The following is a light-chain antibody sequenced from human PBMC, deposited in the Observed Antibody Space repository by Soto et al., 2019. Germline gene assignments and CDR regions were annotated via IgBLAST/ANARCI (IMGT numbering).Light chain of an antibody. CDR2: AAS. CDR3: QQLNSRT. J-gene: IGKJ3*01. CDR1: QGISNF. Sequence: DIQLTQSPSSLSASVGDRVTITCRASQGISNFLAWYQQKPGKAPKLLIYAASTLQSGVPSRFSGSRSGTEFTLTIGSLQPEDFATYYCQQLNSRTFGPGTKVEIK. V-gene: IGKV1-9*01.